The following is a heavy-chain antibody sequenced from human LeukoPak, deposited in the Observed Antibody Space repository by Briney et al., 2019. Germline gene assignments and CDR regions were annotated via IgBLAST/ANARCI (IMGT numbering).Heavy chain of an antibody. J-gene: IGHJ4*02. D-gene: IGHD2/OR15-2a*01. CDR2: ISYDGSNK. CDR3: ARAWAEYYYFDY. V-gene: IGHV3-30*01. Sequence: GGSLRLSCAASGFTFSSYAMHWVRQAPGKGLEWVAVISYDGSNKYYADSVKGRFTISRDNPKNTLYLQMNSLRAEDTAVYYCARAWAEYYYFDYWGQGTLVTVSS. CDR1: GFTFSSYA.